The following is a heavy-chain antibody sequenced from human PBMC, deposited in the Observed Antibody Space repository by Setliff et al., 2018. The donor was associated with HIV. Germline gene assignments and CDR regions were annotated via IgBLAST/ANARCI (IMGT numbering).Heavy chain of an antibody. V-gene: IGHV4-38-2*01. CDR2: IYHSGST. J-gene: IGHJ3*02. CDR1: GYSISSGYY. Sequence: SETLSLTCAVSGYSISSGYYWGWIRQPPGKGLEWIGSIYHSGSTYYNPSLKSRVTISVDTSKIQFSLKLSSVTAADTAVYYCARLGYSGSLVGAFDIWGQGTMVTVSS. CDR3: ARLGYSGSLVGAFDI. D-gene: IGHD1-26*01.